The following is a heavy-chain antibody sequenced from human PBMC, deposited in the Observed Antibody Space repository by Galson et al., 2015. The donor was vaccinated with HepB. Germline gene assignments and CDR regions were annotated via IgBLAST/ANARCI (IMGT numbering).Heavy chain of an antibody. CDR3: AKDRGYGSGPFDY. J-gene: IGHJ4*02. V-gene: IGHV3-23*01. CDR1: GFTFSSYA. Sequence: SLRLSCAASGFTFSSYAMSWVRQAPGKGLEWVSAISGSGGSTYYADSVKGRFTISRDNSKNTLYLQMNSLRAEDTAVYYCAKDRGYGSGPFDYWGQGTLVTVSS. D-gene: IGHD3-10*01. CDR2: ISGSGGST.